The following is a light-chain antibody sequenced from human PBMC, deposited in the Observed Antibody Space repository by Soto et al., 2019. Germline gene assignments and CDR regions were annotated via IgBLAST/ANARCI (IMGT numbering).Light chain of an antibody. CDR3: CSYAGSSTPVV. Sequence: QSVLTQPASVSGSLGQSITISCTGTSSDVGSYNLVSWYQQHPGKASKLMIYEGSKRPSGVSNRFSGSKSGNTASLTISGLQAEDEADYYCCSYAGSSTPVVFGGGTKLTVL. CDR2: EGS. V-gene: IGLV2-23*01. J-gene: IGLJ2*01. CDR1: SSDVGSYNL.